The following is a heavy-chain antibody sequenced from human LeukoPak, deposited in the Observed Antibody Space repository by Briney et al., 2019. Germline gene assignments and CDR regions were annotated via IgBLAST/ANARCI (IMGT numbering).Heavy chain of an antibody. V-gene: IGHV3-7*01. CDR2: INQDGSAK. CDR3: ASQDDFWRQLLDP. CDR1: GFTLSNDW. Sequence: GGSLRLSCAASGFTLSNDWMSWVRQAPGKGLEWVANINQDGSAKYYMHSVRGRFTISRDNAKHSLYLQMNSLRAEDTAVYYCASQDDFWRQLLDPWGQGTLVTVSS. J-gene: IGHJ5*02. D-gene: IGHD3-3*01.